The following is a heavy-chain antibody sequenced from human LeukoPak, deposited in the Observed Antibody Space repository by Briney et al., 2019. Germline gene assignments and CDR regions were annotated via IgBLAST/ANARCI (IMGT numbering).Heavy chain of an antibody. CDR3: TKDKGYSYGPGFAH. Sequence: GGSLRLSCAASGFTFISYYMHWVRQAPGKGLEWVAVISYDGSDTFYEDSVKGRFTISRDNSKNTLYLEMNSLRADDTAVYYCTKDKGYSYGPGFAHWGQGTLVTVSS. D-gene: IGHD5-18*01. V-gene: IGHV3-30*18. J-gene: IGHJ4*02. CDR2: ISYDGSDT. CDR1: GFTFISYY.